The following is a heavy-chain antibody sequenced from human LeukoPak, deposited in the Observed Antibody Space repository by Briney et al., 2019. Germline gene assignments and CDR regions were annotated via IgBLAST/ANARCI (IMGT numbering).Heavy chain of an antibody. CDR1: GYTFTNYY. V-gene: IGHV1-46*01. Sequence: ASVKVSSKTSGYTFTNYYMHWVRQAPGQGLEWMGIINPSGTSTTYAQKFQGRVTMTRDTSTSTDFMELSSLRPEDTAVYYCARHDLGGTSPFDYWGQGTLVTVSS. J-gene: IGHJ4*02. CDR3: ARHDLGGTSPFDY. CDR2: INPSGTST. D-gene: IGHD4-23*01.